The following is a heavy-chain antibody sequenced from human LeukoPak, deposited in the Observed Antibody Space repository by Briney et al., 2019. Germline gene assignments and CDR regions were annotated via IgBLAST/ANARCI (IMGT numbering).Heavy chain of an antibody. V-gene: IGHV3-30*02. J-gene: IGHJ4*02. CDR2: IRYDGSDK. Sequence: GGSLRLSCAASGFTFSSSGIHWVRQAPGKGLEWVAFIRYDGSDKYYADSLKGRFTISRDNSKNTLYLQMNSLRAEDAAVYYCARGVGNFRYFFDYWGQGTLVTVSS. CDR3: ARGVGNFRYFFDY. CDR1: GFTFSSSG. D-gene: IGHD2/OR15-2a*01.